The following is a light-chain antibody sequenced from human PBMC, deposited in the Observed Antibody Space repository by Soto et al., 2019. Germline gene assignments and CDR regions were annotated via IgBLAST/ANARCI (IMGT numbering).Light chain of an antibody. CDR3: QQYNSYS. CDR1: QSISSW. CDR2: HAS. J-gene: IGKJ1*01. Sequence: DIRMTQSPSTLSASVGDRVTITCRASQSISSWLAWYQQKPGTAPKVLIYHASNLQSGAPSRFSGSGSGTEFTLTISSLQPDDFATYYCQQYNSYSFGQGTKVDIK. V-gene: IGKV1-5*01.